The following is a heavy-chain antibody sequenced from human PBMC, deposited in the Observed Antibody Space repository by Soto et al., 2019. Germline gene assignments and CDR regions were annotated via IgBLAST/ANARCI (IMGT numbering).Heavy chain of an antibody. D-gene: IGHD6-19*01. Sequence: QVQLQESGPGLVKPSQTLSLTCTVSGGSISSGGYYWSWIRQHSGKGLEWIGYIYYSGSTYYNPSLKSRVTISVDTSKNQFSLKLSSVTAGDTAVYYCARERVAVAGTFDYWGQGTLVTVSS. CDR3: ARERVAVAGTFDY. V-gene: IGHV4-31*03. CDR1: GGSISSGGYY. J-gene: IGHJ4*02. CDR2: IYYSGST.